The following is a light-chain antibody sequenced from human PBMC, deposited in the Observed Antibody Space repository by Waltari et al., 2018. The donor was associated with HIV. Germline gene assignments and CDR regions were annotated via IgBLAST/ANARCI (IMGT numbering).Light chain of an antibody. J-gene: IGLJ2*01. V-gene: IGLV1-47*01. CDR1: SSTIGSNS. CDR2: RNN. CDR3: AAWDDSLSGVV. Sequence: QSVLTQPPSASGTPGQRVTISCSGSSSTIGSNSVYWYQQLPGTAPKLLIYRNNQRPSGVPDGFSGSKSGTSASLAISGLRSEDEADYYCAAWDDSLSGVVFGGGTKLTVL.